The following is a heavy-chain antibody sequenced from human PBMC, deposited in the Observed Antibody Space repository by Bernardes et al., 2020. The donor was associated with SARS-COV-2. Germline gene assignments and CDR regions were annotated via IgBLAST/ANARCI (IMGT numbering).Heavy chain of an antibody. J-gene: IGHJ6*02. Sequence: SSVKVSCKASGGTFISYAICWVRQAPGQGLEWMGRIMPILGIANYAQKFQGRVTITADKSTSTAYMELSSLGSEDTAVYYWAREPVDCSSTSCRHYGMDGWCQGTTVTVSS. CDR3: AREPVDCSSTSCRHYGMDG. D-gene: IGHD2-2*01. CDR2: IMPILGIA. V-gene: IGHV1-69*04. CDR1: GGTFISYA.